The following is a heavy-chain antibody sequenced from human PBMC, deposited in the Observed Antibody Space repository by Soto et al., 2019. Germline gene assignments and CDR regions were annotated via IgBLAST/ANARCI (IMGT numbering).Heavy chain of an antibody. J-gene: IGHJ6*02. D-gene: IGHD3-22*01. V-gene: IGHV5-10-1*01. CDR3: ARQDHGDSSGYYYVSNYYYGMDV. CDR1: GYSFTSYW. CDR2: IDPSDSYT. Sequence: PGESLKISCTGSGYSFTSYWISWVRQMPGKGLEWMGRIDPSDSYTNYSPSFQGHVTISADKSISTAYLQWSSLKASDTAMYYCARQDHGDSSGYYYVSNYYYGMDVWGQGTTVTVSS.